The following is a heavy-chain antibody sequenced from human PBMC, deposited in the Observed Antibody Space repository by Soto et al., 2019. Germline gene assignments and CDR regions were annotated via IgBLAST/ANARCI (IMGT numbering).Heavy chain of an antibody. V-gene: IGHV1-2*02. D-gene: IGHD3-22*01. CDR1: VYTFTGYY. J-gene: IGHJ4*02. CDR2: INPNSGGT. CDR3: VRVLYDSSGRDLNYDF. Sequence: ASVKVSCKASVYTFTGYYIHWVRQTPGQGLEWMGWINPNSGGTNHAQKFQGRVTMTRDTSISTAYMDLSRLRSDDTAVYYCVRVLYDSSGRDLNYDFWGQGTLVTVSS.